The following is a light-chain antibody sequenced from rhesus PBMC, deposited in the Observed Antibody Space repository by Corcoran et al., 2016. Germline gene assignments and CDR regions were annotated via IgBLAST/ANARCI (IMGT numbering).Light chain of an antibody. CDR1: SSDIGGYNY. CDR2: EVS. V-gene: IGLV2-32*02. CDR3: SSYAGSNTFV. J-gene: IGLJ6*01. Sequence: QAALTQPRSVSGSPGQSVTISCTGTSSDIGGYNYVSWYQQHPGTAPKLMIYEVSKRPSGVSDRFSGSKSGNTASPTISGLQAEDEADYYCSSYAGSNTFVFGSGTKLTVL.